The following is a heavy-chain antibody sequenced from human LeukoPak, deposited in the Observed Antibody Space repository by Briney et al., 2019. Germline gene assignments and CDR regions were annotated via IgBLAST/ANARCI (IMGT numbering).Heavy chain of an antibody. Sequence: AASVKVSCKAYGYSFNSQGMNWVRQVPGQGLEWMGWINTHSGNPTYAQGFTGRFVFSVDAPLSTAYLQITGLKAEDTATYYCVKEILRFDLWGQGTMVTVSS. V-gene: IGHV7-4-1*02. CDR3: VKEILRFDL. J-gene: IGHJ3*01. CDR2: INTHSGNP. CDR1: GYSFNSQG.